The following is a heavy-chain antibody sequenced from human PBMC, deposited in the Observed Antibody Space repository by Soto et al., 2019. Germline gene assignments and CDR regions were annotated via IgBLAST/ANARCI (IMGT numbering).Heavy chain of an antibody. CDR2: IIPILGVT. D-gene: IGHD3-22*01. CDR1: GGTFSSYT. Sequence: GASVKVSCKASGGTFSSYTISWVRQAPGQGLEWMGSIIPILGVTNYAQKFQGRVTITADKFTSTAYMELSSLRTEDTAVYYCARDRTMKVEWGQGTLVTVSS. J-gene: IGHJ4*02. V-gene: IGHV1-69*04. CDR3: ARDRTMKVE.